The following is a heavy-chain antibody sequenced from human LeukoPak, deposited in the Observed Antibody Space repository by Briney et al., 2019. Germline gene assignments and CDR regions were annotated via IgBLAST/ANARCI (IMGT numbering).Heavy chain of an antibody. V-gene: IGHV4-4*07. CDR1: GGSISSYY. Sequence: SSETLSLTCTVSGGSISSYYWSWIRQPAGKGLEWIGRIYYSGSTNYNPSLTSRVTISMDTSKNQFSLHLRSVTAADTAVYFCARYLRVTAAGVDPWGQGALVTVSS. J-gene: IGHJ5*02. D-gene: IGHD6-13*01. CDR2: IYYSGST. CDR3: ARYLRVTAAGVDP.